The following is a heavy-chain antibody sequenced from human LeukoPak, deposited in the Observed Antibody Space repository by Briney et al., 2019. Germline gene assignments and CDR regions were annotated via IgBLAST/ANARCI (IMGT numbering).Heavy chain of an antibody. V-gene: IGHV3-48*03. CDR2: ISSSGSTI. CDR1: GFTVSSYE. Sequence: GGSLRLACAASGFTVSSYEINWVRQAPGKGLEWVSYISSSGSTIYYSDSVKGRFTISRDNAKNSLYLQMNSLRAEDTAVYYCARGDYGSGSYYFDYWGQGTLVTVSS. CDR3: ARGDYGSGSYYFDY. J-gene: IGHJ4*02. D-gene: IGHD3-10*01.